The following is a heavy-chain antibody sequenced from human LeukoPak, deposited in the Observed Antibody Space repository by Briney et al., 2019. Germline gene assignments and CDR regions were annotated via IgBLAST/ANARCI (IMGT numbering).Heavy chain of an antibody. J-gene: IGHJ4*02. V-gene: IGHV4-38-2*02. CDR3: ARRSLRLGYCSSTSCYGFDY. CDR2: IYHSGST. D-gene: IGHD2-2*01. Sequence: PSETLSLTCTVSGYSISSGYYWGWIRQPPGKGLEWIGSIYHSGSTYYNPSLKSRVTISVDTSKNQFSLKLSSVTAADTAVYYCARRSLRLGYCSSTSCYGFDYWGQGTLVTVSS. CDR1: GYSISSGYY.